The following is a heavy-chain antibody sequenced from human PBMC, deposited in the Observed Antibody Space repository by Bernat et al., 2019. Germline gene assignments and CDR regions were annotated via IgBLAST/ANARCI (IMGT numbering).Heavy chain of an antibody. CDR2: IKGDGSET. CDR1: GFTFSTYW. CDR3: ARWEVGTALGHAMDV. J-gene: IGHJ6*02. Sequence: EVQLVEPGGGLVQPGGSLRLSCAASGFTFSTYWMTWVRQAPGKGLEWLANIKGDGSETSYVGYLQGRFTISRDNAKNSLYLQMSSLRAEDTAVYYCARWEVGTALGHAMDVWGQGTTVTVSS. V-gene: IGHV3-7*03. D-gene: IGHD1-26*01.